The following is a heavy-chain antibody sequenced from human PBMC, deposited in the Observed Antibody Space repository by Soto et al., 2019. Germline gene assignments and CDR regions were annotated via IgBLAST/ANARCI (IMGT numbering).Heavy chain of an antibody. CDR1: GFTFSSYA. CDR2: ISGSGGST. D-gene: IGHD6-13*01. Sequence: HPGGSLRLSCAASGFTFSSYAMSWVRQAPGKGLEWVSAISGSGGSTYYADSVKGRFTISRDNSKNTLYLQMNSLRAEDTAVYYCAKPGPSSSWYDGYFDLWGRGTLVTVSS. CDR3: AKPGPSSSWYDGYFDL. V-gene: IGHV3-23*01. J-gene: IGHJ2*01.